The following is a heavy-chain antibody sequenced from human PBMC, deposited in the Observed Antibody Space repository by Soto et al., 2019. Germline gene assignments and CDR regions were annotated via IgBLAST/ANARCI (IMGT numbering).Heavy chain of an antibody. CDR2: ISYDGSNK. Sequence: QVQLVESGGGVVQPGRSLRLSCAASGFTFSSYGMHWVRQAPGKGLEWVAVISYDGSNKYYADSVKGRFTISRDNSKNALYLQMNSLRAEDTAVYYCAKDLKDIVVVVAATRIDYYYYGMDVWGQGTTVTVSS. D-gene: IGHD2-15*01. CDR1: GFTFSSYG. J-gene: IGHJ6*02. CDR3: AKDLKDIVVVVAATRIDYYYYGMDV. V-gene: IGHV3-30*18.